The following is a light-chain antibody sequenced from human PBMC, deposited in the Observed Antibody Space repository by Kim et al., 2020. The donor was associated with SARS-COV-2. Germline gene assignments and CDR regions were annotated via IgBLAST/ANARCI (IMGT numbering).Light chain of an antibody. CDR2: NNS. V-gene: IGLV1-44*01. CDR3: AAWGDSLMVV. Sequence: ELTQPPPASGTPGQRVTISCSVSSNIASHTVNWYQHLPGTAPKLLIYNNSQRPSGVPDRFSGSKSGTSASLAISGLHSEDEGDYYCAAWGDSLMVVFGGGTQLTVL. J-gene: IGLJ2*01. CDR1: SNIASHT.